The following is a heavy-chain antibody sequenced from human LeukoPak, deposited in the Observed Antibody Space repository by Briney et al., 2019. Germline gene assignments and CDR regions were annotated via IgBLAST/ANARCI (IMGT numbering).Heavy chain of an antibody. D-gene: IGHD5-18*01. V-gene: IGHV3-23*01. CDR1: GFTFSSYA. J-gene: IGHJ4*02. CDR2: ISSGGDSR. Sequence: GGSLRLSCAASGFTFSSYAMSWVRQAPGEGLEWVSGISSGGDSRYYADSVRGRFTISRDNAKNTLYLQMNSLRAEDTAVYYCANPHTSMVTAGSGLHYWGQGTLVTVSS. CDR3: ANPHTSMVTAGSGLHY.